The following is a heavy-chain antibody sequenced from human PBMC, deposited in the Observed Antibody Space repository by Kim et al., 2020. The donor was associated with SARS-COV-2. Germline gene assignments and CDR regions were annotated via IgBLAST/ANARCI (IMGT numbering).Heavy chain of an antibody. V-gene: IGHV3-49*03. CDR3: TRETYYYGSGSYSSMYYFDY. CDR2: IRSKAYGGTT. D-gene: IGHD3-10*01. Sequence: GGSLRLSCTASGFTFGDYAMSWFRQAPGKGLEWVGFIRSKAYGGTTEYAASVKGRFTISRDDSKSIAYLQMNSLKTEDTAVYYCTRETYYYGSGSYSSMYYFDYWGQGTLVTVSS. J-gene: IGHJ4*02. CDR1: GFTFGDYA.